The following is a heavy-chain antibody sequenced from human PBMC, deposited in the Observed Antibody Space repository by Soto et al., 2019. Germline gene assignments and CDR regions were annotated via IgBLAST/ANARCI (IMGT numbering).Heavy chain of an antibody. V-gene: IGHV4-59*12. Sequence: TSETLSLTCTVSGGSINGFYWSWIRQPPGKGLEWIGNIYDSGATKYNPSLKSRVTISVDTSKNQFSLKLRSVTPVDTAVYYCARDFWFDPWGQGTLVTSPQ. J-gene: IGHJ5*02. CDR1: GGSINGFY. CDR2: IYDSGAT. CDR3: ARDFWFDP.